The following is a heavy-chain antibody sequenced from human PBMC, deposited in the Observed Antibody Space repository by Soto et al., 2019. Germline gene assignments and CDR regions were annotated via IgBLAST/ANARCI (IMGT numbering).Heavy chain of an antibody. CDR3: ARSISGYSSGWPIDY. Sequence: PSETLSLTCTVSGGSISSYYWCWIRQPPGKGLEWIGYIYYSGSTNYNPPLKRRVTISVDTSKNQFSLKLSSVAAADTAVYYCARSISGYSSGWPIDYWGQGTLVTVSS. V-gene: IGHV4-59*01. CDR1: GGSISSYY. CDR2: IYYSGST. D-gene: IGHD6-19*01. J-gene: IGHJ4*02.